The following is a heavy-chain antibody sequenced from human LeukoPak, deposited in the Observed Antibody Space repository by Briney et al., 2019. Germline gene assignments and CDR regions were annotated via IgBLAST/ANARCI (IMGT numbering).Heavy chain of an antibody. V-gene: IGHV3-74*01. CDR3: AREAGTYYDILTGYYRPYYFDY. CDR2: INSDGSST. CDR1: GFTVSGNY. Sequence: GGSLRLSCAASGFTVSGNYMSWVRQAPGKGLVWVSRINSDGSSTSYADSVKGRFTISRDNAKNTLYLQMNSLRAEDTAVYYCAREAGTYYDILTGYYRPYYFDYWGQGTLVTVSS. D-gene: IGHD3-9*01. J-gene: IGHJ4*02.